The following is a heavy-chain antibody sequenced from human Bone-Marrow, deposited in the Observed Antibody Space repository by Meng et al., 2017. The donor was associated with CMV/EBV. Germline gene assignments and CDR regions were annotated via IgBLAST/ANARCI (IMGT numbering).Heavy chain of an antibody. V-gene: IGHV3-30-3*01. D-gene: IGHD4-11*01. Sequence: SLKISCAASGFTFSSYAMHWVRQAPGKGLEWVAVISYDGSNKYYADSVKGRFTISRDNSKNTLYLQMNSLRAEDTAVYYCARDYWDSNSEDPYYYYGMDVWGQGTTVTFSS. J-gene: IGHJ6*02. CDR3: ARDYWDSNSEDPYYYYGMDV. CDR1: GFTFSSYA. CDR2: ISYDGSNK.